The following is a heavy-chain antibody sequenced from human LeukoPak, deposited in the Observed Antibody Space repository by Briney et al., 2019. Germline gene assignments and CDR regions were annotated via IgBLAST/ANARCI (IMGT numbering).Heavy chain of an antibody. J-gene: IGHJ4*02. CDR3: AKSVVVTVGPTLYYFDY. CDR2: IYYSGST. V-gene: IGHV4-59*01. Sequence: SETLSLTCTVSGGSISSYYWSWIRQPPGEGLEWIGYIYYSGSTNYNPSLKSRVTKSVDTSKNQFSLKLSSVTAADTAVYYCAKSVVVTVGPTLYYFDYWGQGTLVTVSS. D-gene: IGHD2-21*02. CDR1: GGSISSYY.